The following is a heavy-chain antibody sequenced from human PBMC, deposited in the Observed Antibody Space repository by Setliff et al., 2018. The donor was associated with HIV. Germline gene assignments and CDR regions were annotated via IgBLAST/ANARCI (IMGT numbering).Heavy chain of an antibody. Sequence: LTCAVSGGPLNSRNWWSWVRQPPGKGLEWIGEVFHSGSANSNASLRSRVMISVDTSKNQFSLKLSAVTAADTAVYYCARDHVFGSRTGFDPWGPGILGTV. V-gene: IGHV4-4*02. CDR1: GGPLNSRNW. D-gene: IGHD3-10*01. CDR3: ARDHVFGSRTGFDP. CDR2: VFHSGSA. J-gene: IGHJ5*02.